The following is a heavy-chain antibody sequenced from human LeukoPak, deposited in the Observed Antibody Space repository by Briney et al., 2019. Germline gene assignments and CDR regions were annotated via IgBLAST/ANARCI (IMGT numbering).Heavy chain of an antibody. Sequence: SETLSLTCTVSGYSIGGGYYWGWIRQPPGKGLEWIGTIFQSVSTYYNPSLKSRVTTSVDTSKNQFSLKPSSVTAADTAVYYCARNNSNGFDFWSQGTLVTVSS. CDR2: IFQSVST. CDR1: GYSIGGGYY. D-gene: IGHD6-19*01. V-gene: IGHV4-38-2*02. J-gene: IGHJ4*02. CDR3: ARNNSNGFDF.